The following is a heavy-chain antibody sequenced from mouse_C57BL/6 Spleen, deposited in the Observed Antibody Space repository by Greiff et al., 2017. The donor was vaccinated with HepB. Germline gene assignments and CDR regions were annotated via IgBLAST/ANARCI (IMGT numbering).Heavy chain of an antibody. J-gene: IGHJ1*03. CDR1: GYTFTSYW. CDR3: AREYYSNYWYFDV. Sequence: QVQLQQPGAELVRPGSSVKLSCKASGYTFTSYWMHWVKQRPIQGLEWIGNIDPSDSETHYNQKFKDKATLTGDKSSSTAYMQLSSLTSEDSAVYYCAREYYSNYWYFDVWGTGTTVTVSS. V-gene: IGHV1-52*01. CDR2: IDPSDSET. D-gene: IGHD2-5*01.